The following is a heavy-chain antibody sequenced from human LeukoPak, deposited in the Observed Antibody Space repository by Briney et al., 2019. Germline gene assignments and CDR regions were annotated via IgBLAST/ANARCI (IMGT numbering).Heavy chain of an antibody. D-gene: IGHD2-15*01. CDR3: ARADCSGGSCYPNWFDP. J-gene: IGHJ5*02. CDR2: IYYSGST. V-gene: IGHV4-59*01. Sequence: PSEILSLTCTVSGGSISSYYWSWIRQPPGKGLEWIGYIYYSGSTNYNPSLKSRVTISVDTSKNQFSLKLSSVTAADTAVYYCARADCSGGSCYPNWFDPWGQGTLVTVSS. CDR1: GGSISSYY.